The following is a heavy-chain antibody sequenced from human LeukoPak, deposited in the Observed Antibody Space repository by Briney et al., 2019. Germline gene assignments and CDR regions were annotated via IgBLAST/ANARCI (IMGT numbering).Heavy chain of an antibody. CDR1: GFTFSSYG. CDR2: ISGSGGST. Sequence: PGGSLRLSCAASGFTFSSYGMSWVRQAPGKGLEWVSAISGSGGSTYYADSVKGRFTISRDSSKNTLYLQMNSLRAEDTAVYYCAKRGGMYPAHYFDYWGQGTLVTVSS. CDR3: AKRGGMYPAHYFDY. D-gene: IGHD3-16*01. J-gene: IGHJ4*02. V-gene: IGHV3-23*01.